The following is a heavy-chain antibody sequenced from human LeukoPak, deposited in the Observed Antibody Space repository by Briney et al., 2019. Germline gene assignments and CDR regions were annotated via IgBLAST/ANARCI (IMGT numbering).Heavy chain of an antibody. D-gene: IGHD3-10*01. J-gene: IGHJ4*02. CDR1: EFSVRDKY. V-gene: IGHV3-23*01. CDR3: AKGAYVSGSHGFAFDY. CDR2: ISGGGGST. Sequence: GGSLRLSCAASEFSVRDKYMTWVRQAPGKGLEWVSAISGGGGSTHYADSVKGRFTISRDNSKNTLYLQMNSLRAEDTAVYFCAKGAYVSGSHGFAFDYWGQGTLVTVSS.